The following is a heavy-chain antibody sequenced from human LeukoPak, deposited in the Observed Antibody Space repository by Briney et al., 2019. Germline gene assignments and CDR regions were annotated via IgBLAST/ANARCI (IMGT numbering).Heavy chain of an antibody. CDR2: ISSSSSYI. CDR1: GFTFSSYS. CDR3: ARAIAVAGSGDAFDI. D-gene: IGHD6-19*01. Sequence: GGSLRLSCAASGFTFSSYSMDWVRQAPGKGLEWVSSISSSSSYIYYADSVKGRFTISRDNAKNSLYLQMNSLRAEDTAVYHCARAIAVAGSGDAFDIWGQGTMVTVSS. J-gene: IGHJ3*02. V-gene: IGHV3-21*01.